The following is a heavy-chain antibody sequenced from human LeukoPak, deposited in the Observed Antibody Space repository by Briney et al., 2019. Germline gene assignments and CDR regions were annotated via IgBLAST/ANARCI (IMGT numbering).Heavy chain of an antibody. CDR1: GGSISTYY. J-gene: IGHJ4*02. D-gene: IGHD2-2*01. CDR3: ATSPAYSPFDY. CDR2: IYYSGST. Sequence: SETLSLTCTVSGGSISTYYLNWLRQPPGKGLEWIGYIYYSGSTNFNPSLKSRVTISVDTSKNQFSLKLSSVTAADTAVYYCATSPAYSPFDYWGQGTLVSVSS. V-gene: IGHV4-59*01.